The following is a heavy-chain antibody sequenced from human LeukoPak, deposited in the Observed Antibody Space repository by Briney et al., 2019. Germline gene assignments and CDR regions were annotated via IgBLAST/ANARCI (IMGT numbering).Heavy chain of an antibody. CDR3: ARHVRWFGESHYFDY. J-gene: IGHJ4*02. V-gene: IGHV5-51*01. CDR1: GYSFTSYW. D-gene: IGHD3-10*01. CDR2: IYPGDSDT. Sequence: GESLKISCKGSGYSFTSYWIDWVRQMPGKGLEWMGIIYPGDSDTRYSPSFRGQVTISADKSISTAYLQWSSLKASDTAMYYCARHVRWFGESHYFDYWGQGTLVTVSS.